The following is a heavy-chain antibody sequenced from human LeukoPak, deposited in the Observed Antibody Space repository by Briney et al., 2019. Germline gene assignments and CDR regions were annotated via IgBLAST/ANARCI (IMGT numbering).Heavy chain of an antibody. D-gene: IGHD3-22*01. J-gene: IGHJ4*02. CDR3: ARAYYYDSSGYYYDY. V-gene: IGHV1-2*02. CDR1: GYTFTGYY. CDR2: INPNSGGT. Sequence: ASVKVSCKASGYTFTGYYMHWVRQAPGQGLEWMGWINPNSGGTNYAQKFQGRVTMTRDTSISTAYMELSRLRSDDTAVYYCARAYYYDSSGYYYDYWGQGTLVTVPS.